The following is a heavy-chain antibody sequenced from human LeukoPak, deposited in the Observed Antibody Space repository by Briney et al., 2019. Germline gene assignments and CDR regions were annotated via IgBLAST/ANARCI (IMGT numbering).Heavy chain of an antibody. CDR2: ISYDGSNK. CDR3: AKDGYGDYDFDY. CDR1: GFTFSSYG. D-gene: IGHD4-17*01. J-gene: IGHJ4*02. V-gene: IGHV3-30*18. Sequence: PGGSLRLSCAASGFTFSSYGMHWVRQAPGKGLEWVAVISYDGSNKYYADSVKGRFTISRDNSKNTLYLQMNSLRAEDTAVYYCAKDGYGDYDFDYWGQGTRVTVSS.